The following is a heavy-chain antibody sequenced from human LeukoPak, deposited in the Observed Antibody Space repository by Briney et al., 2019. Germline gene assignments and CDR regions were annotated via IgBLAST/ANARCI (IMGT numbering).Heavy chain of an antibody. Sequence: SETLSLTCTVSGGSISSGSYYWSWIRQPAGKGLEWIGRIYTSGSTNYNPSLKSRVTISVDTSKNQFSLKLSSVTAAGTAVYYCAREGIAGSGSMWGQGTLVTASS. V-gene: IGHV4-61*02. CDR3: AREGIAGSGSM. CDR1: GGSISSGSYY. D-gene: IGHD3-3*01. J-gene: IGHJ4*02. CDR2: IYTSGST.